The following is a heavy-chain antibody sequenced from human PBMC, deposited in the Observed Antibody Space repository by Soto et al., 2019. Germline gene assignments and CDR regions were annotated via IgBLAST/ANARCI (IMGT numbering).Heavy chain of an antibody. CDR3: ARGGYCSGGSCPQGGWFDP. CDR2: IYYSGST. CDR1: GGSISSGGYY. V-gene: IGHV4-31*03. Sequence: QVQLQESGPGLVKPSQTLSLTCTVSGGSISSGGYYWSWIRQHPGKGLEWIGYIYYSGSTYYNPSLKSRVTISVDTSKNQFSLKLSSVTAADTAVYYCARGGYCSGGSCPQGGWFDPWGQGTLVTVSS. J-gene: IGHJ5*02. D-gene: IGHD2-15*01.